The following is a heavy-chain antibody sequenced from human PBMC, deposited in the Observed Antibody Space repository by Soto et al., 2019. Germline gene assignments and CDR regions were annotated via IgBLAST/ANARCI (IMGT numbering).Heavy chain of an antibody. Sequence: SETLSLTCIVSGGSITNYYWSWIRQPPGKGLEWIGYMFYSGSTNYNPSLKSRVTISVDTSKNQFSLKLSSVTAADTAVYYCARDMDYWGQGTLVTVSS. CDR2: MFYSGST. CDR1: GGSITNYY. V-gene: IGHV4-59*12. CDR3: ARDMDY. J-gene: IGHJ4*02.